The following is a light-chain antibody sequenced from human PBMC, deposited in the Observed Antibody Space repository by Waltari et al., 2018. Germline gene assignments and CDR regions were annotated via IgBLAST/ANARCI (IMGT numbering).Light chain of an antibody. CDR2: GAS. J-gene: IGKJ3*01. Sequence: DIQMTQSPSSLSASVGDRVTITCQASQAIGNSLNWFQHKPGKAPKLLIYGASNVEKGVPSRFSGTASGADFIFTISSLQPEDIATYVCQQNDKLPFTFGPGTTVDIK. V-gene: IGKV1-33*01. CDR3: QQNDKLPFT. CDR1: QAIGNS.